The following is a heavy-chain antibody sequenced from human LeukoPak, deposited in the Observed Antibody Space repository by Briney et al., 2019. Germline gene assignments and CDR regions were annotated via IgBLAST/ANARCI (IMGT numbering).Heavy chain of an antibody. D-gene: IGHD3-3*01. CDR2: IYASGNT. CDR3: SFSGITIFGVVRDY. V-gene: IGHV4-4*07. Sequence: PSETLSLTCTVSGGSISSYYWSWVRQPAGKGLEWIGRIYASGNTNYNPSLKGRVTMTVDTSKNQFSLNLSSVTAADTAVYYCSFSGITIFGVVRDYWGQGTLVTVSS. CDR1: GGSISSYY. J-gene: IGHJ4*02.